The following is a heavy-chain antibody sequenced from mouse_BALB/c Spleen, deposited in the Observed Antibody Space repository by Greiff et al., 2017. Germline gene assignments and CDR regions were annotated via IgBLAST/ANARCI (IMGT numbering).Heavy chain of an antibody. CDR2: ISNGGGST. CDR1: GFTFSSYT. J-gene: IGHJ4*01. Sequence: EVHLVESGGGLVQPGGSLKLSCAASGFTFSSYTMSWVRQTPEKRLEWVAYISNGGGSTYYPDTVKGRFTISRDNAKNTLYLQMSSLKSEDTAMYYCARPVYGSSYDYYAMDYWGQGTSVTVSS. CDR3: ARPVYGSSYDYYAMDY. D-gene: IGHD1-1*01. V-gene: IGHV5-12-2*01.